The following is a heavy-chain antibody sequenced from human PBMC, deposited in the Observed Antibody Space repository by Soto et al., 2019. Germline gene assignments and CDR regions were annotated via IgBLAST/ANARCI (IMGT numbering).Heavy chain of an antibody. CDR1: GGSISSYY. CDR3: AGGPTDYDFWSGYFPSYYYMDV. D-gene: IGHD3-3*01. CDR2: IYYSGST. J-gene: IGHJ6*03. V-gene: IGHV4-59*01. Sequence: SETLSLTCTVSGGSISSYYWSWIRQPPGKGLEWIGYIYYSGSTNYNPSLKSRVTISVDTSKNQFSLKLSSVTAVDTAVYYCAGGPTDYDFWSGYFPSYYYMDVWGKGTTVTVSS.